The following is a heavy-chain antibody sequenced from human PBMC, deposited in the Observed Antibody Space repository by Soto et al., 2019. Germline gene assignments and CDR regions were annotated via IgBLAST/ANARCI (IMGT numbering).Heavy chain of an antibody. Sequence: KPSETLSLTCTDSGASITNYYWSWIRQPPGKGLEWIGYIYYSGSTNYNPSLKSRVTISVDTSKNQFSLKLSSVTAADTAVYYCGGDFGYYDSSNYFMSYFDYWGQGTLVTVSS. CDR3: GGDFGYYDSSNYFMSYFDY. CDR1: GASITNYY. CDR2: IYYSGST. V-gene: IGHV4-59*01. D-gene: IGHD3-22*01. J-gene: IGHJ4*02.